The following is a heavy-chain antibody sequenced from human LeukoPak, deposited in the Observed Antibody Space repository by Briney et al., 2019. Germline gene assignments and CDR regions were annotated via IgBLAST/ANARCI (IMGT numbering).Heavy chain of an antibody. CDR1: GGSCDDYY. CDR2: IHPHGIF. D-gene: IGHD5-24*01. Sequence: PSETLSLTCAVYGGSCDDYYCSWIRQPPGKGLEWVGEIHPHGIFYYNSSLMSRVTISIDTSKTQFSLRLTSVTATDTAFYYCARGRDRSKAGDPWGQGSLVTVSS. J-gene: IGHJ5*02. V-gene: IGHV4-34*01. CDR3: ARGRDRSKAGDP.